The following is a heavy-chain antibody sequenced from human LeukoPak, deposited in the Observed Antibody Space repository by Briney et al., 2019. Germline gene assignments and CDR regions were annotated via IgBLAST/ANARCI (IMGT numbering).Heavy chain of an antibody. Sequence: ASETLSLTCAVYGGSFSGYYWGWIRQPPGKGLEWIGNIFYSGSTYYSPSLRSRVTISLDTSRNQFSLKLNSVTAADTAVYYCAKSNGYGLVDIWGQGTMVTVSS. J-gene: IGHJ3*02. CDR1: GGSFSGYY. D-gene: IGHD3-10*01. CDR2: IFYSGST. V-gene: IGHV4-34*12. CDR3: AKSNGYGLVDI.